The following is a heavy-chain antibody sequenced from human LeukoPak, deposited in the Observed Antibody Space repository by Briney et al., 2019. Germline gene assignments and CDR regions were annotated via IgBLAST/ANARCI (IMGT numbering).Heavy chain of an antibody. V-gene: IGHV3-74*01. D-gene: IGHD1-7*01. CDR1: GFTFSSYW. CDR3: ARYNWNSAPFDY. Sequence: PGGSLRLSCAASGFTFSSYWMHWVRQAPGKVLVWVSRINSDGSSTSYADSVKGRFTISRDSAKNTLYLEMNSLRAEDTAVYYCARYNWNSAPFDYWGQGTLVTVSS. CDR2: INSDGSST. J-gene: IGHJ4*02.